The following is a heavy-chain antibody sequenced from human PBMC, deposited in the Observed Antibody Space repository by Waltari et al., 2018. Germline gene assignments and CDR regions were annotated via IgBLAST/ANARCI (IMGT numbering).Heavy chain of an antibody. V-gene: IGHV4-38-2*02. CDR3: ARDTGGDDSSGYLF. CDR2: IYHSGST. Sequence: QVQLQESGPGLVKPSETLSLTCAVSGYSISSGYYWGWIRQPPGKGLEWIGSIYHSGSTYYNPSLKSRVTISVDTSKNQFSLKLSSVTAADTAVYYCARDTGGDDSSGYLFWGQGTLVTVSS. CDR1: GYSISSGYY. D-gene: IGHD3-22*01. J-gene: IGHJ4*02.